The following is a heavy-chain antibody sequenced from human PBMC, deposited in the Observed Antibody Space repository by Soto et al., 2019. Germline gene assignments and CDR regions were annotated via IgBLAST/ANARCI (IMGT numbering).Heavy chain of an antibody. J-gene: IGHJ6*02. CDR1: GGSISSGDYY. CDR3: VRQGIGVLHGLVDV. V-gene: IGHV4-30-4*01. Sequence: PSETLSLTCTVSGGSISSGDYYWSWIRQPPGKGLEWIGYFYYGGSTYYNPSLKSRVTISVDMSMNQFSLRLSSVTAADTAVYYCVRQGIGVLHGLVDVWGQGTTVTVSS. D-gene: IGHD3-10*01. CDR2: FYYGGST.